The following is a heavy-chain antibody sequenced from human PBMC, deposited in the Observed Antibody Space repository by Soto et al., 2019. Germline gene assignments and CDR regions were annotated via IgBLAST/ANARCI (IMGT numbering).Heavy chain of an antibody. CDR1: GGSISSYY. Sequence: SETLSLTCTVSGGSISSYYWIWIRQPAGKGLEWIGRIYTSGSTNYNPSLKSRVTMSVDTSKNQFSLKLSSVTAADTAVYYCARYCSSTSCSPRAFDPWGQGTLVTVSS. J-gene: IGHJ5*02. CDR3: ARYCSSTSCSPRAFDP. CDR2: IYTSGST. V-gene: IGHV4-4*07. D-gene: IGHD2-2*01.